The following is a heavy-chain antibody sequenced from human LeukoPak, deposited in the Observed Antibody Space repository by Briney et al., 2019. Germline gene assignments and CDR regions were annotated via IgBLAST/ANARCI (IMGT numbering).Heavy chain of an antibody. V-gene: IGHV3-48*02. CDR2: ISSSSTV. Sequence: PGGSLRLSCAASGFTFSNYNMNWARQAPGKGLEYVSYISSSSTVYYADSVKGRFTVSRDNAKNSLYLQMNSLRDEDTAMFYCARVGDGYSVNYFDYWGQGTLVTVSS. CDR3: ARVGDGYSVNYFDY. D-gene: IGHD5-24*01. CDR1: GFTFSNYN. J-gene: IGHJ4*02.